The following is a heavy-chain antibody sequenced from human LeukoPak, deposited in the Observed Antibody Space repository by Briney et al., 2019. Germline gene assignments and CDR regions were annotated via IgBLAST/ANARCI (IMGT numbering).Heavy chain of an antibody. D-gene: IGHD4-11*01. J-gene: IGHJ3*02. CDR3: ARLITVTNDAFDI. CDR1: GGTFSSYA. V-gene: IGHV1-69*05. Sequence: ASVKVSCKASGGTFSSYAISWVRQAPGQGLEWMGGIIPIFGTANYAQKFRGRVTITTDESTSTAYMELSSLRSEDTAVYYCARLITVTNDAFDIWGQGTMVTVSS. CDR2: IIPIFGTA.